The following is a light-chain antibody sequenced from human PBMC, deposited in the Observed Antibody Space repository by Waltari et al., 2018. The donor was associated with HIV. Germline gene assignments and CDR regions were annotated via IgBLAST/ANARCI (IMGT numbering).Light chain of an antibody. V-gene: IGLV2-11*01. CDR2: DVS. CDR3: CSYAGSYTMV. CDR1: SSDVGGYKF. J-gene: IGLJ2*01. Sequence: QSALTQPRSVSGSPGQSVTISCTGSSSDVGGYKFVSWYQQHPGKAPKVIIHDVSERPSGVPDRFSGSKSVNTASLTISGLQAEDDAYYYCCSYAGSYTMVFGGGTKLSVL.